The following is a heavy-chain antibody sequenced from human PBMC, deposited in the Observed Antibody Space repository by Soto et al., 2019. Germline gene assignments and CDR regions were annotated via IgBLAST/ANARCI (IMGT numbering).Heavy chain of an antibody. CDR2: IYYSGST. D-gene: IGHD3-10*01. Sequence: PSETLSLTCTVSGGSISSYYWSWIRQPPGKALEWIGYIYYSGSTNYNPSLKSRVTISVDTSKNQFSLKLSSVTAADTAVYYCARHPDPYGSSDAFDIWGQGTMVTVSS. CDR3: ARHPDPYGSSDAFDI. V-gene: IGHV4-59*08. CDR1: GGSISSYY. J-gene: IGHJ3*02.